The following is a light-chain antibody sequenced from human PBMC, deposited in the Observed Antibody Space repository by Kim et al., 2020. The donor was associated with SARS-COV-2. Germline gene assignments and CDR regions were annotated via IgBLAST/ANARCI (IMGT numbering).Light chain of an antibody. J-gene: IGKJ4*01. Sequence: DIRLTQSPSFLSASVGDRVTITCRASQDISTFLAWYQQKPGKAPKLLIYAASTLHSGVPSTFSGSGSGTEFTLTISSLQPEDFATYYCQQLDTYPQVTFGGGTKVDIK. V-gene: IGKV1-9*01. CDR1: QDISTF. CDR2: AAS. CDR3: QQLDTYPQVT.